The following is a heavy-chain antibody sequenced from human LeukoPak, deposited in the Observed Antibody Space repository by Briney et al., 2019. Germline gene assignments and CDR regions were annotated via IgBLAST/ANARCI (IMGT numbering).Heavy chain of an antibody. CDR3: ARGSYNWNYVLGAFDI. V-gene: IGHV7-4-1*02. CDR2: INTNTGNP. CDR1: GYTFTSYA. Sequence: ASVKVSCKASGYTFTSYAMNWVRQAPGQGLEWMGWINTNTGNPTYAQGFTGRFVFSLDASVSTAYLQISSLKAEDTAVYYCARGSYNWNYVLGAFDIWGQGTMVTVSS. J-gene: IGHJ3*02. D-gene: IGHD1-7*01.